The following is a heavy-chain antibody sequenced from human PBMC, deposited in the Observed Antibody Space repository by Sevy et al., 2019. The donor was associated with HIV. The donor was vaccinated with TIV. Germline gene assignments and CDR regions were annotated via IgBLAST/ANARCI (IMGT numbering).Heavy chain of an antibody. V-gene: IGHV1-69*13. CDR3: ARREYCSSTSCYKNYYGMDV. Sequence: ASVKVSCKASGGTFSSYAISWVRQAPGQGLEWMGGIIPIFGTANYAQKFQGTVTITADESTSTAYMELSSLRSEDTAVYYCARREYCSSTSCYKNYYGMDVWGQGTTVTVSS. D-gene: IGHD2-2*02. J-gene: IGHJ6*02. CDR1: GGTFSSYA. CDR2: IIPIFGTA.